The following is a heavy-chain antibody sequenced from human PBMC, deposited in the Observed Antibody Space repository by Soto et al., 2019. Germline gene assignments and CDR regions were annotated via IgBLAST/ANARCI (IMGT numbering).Heavy chain of an antibody. CDR2: INPGSGVT. D-gene: IGHD1-1*01. Sequence: ASVKVSCKSSGYSFTKYHMHWVRQAPGQGLEWMGWINPGSGVTNQAQKFQGRVTMTRDTSITTTYMELNSLTSDDTAVYYCARVAGHKNARFDTWGQGALVTVSS. CDR3: ARVAGHKNARFDT. V-gene: IGHV1-2*02. J-gene: IGHJ4*02. CDR1: GYSFTKYH.